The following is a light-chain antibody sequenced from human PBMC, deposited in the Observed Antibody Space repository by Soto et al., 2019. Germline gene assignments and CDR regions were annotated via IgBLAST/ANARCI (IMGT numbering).Light chain of an antibody. CDR1: QNIIRW. J-gene: IGKJ1*01. CDR2: AAS. Sequence: QMTQSPATLSASVGARVTITCRASQNIIRWVAWYQQRPGKAPDLLIYAASTLESGVPSRFSGSGSGTEFHLPISNLQPEDFVTDDCQQYNSYATFGQGTKVDNK. V-gene: IGKV1-5*03. CDR3: QQYNSYAT.